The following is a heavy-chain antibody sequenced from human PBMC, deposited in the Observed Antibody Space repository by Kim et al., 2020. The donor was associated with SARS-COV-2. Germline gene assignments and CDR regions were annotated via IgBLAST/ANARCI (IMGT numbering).Heavy chain of an antibody. Sequence: SETLSLTCTVSGGSISSSSSFWGWIRQPPGQGLEWIGTVYYRGSTYYNPSLKSRVTISIDTSKNQFSLKLSSVTAADTAVYYCAVLTGYQTHFDYWGQGTLVTVSS. D-gene: IGHD3-9*01. CDR3: AVLTGYQTHFDY. J-gene: IGHJ4*02. CDR1: GGSISSSSSF. V-gene: IGHV4-39*07. CDR2: VYYRGST.